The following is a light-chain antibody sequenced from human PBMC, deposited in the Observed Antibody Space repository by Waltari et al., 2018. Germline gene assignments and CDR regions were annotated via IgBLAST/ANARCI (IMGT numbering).Light chain of an antibody. CDR2: GAS. J-gene: IGKJ1*01. V-gene: IGKV3-20*01. CDR3: QHYVKLPVT. CDR1: QSVSRA. Sequence: EIVLTQSPGTLSLSPGERGTLSCRASQSVSRALAWYQQKPGQAPRLLIYGASTRATGVSDRFSGSGSGTDFSLTISSLDPEDFAVYYCQHYVKLPVTYGQGTKVEI.